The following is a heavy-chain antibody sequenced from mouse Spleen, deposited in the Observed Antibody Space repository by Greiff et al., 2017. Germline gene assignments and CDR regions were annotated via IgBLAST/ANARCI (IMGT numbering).Heavy chain of an antibody. CDR1: GYSFTCYY. V-gene: IGHV1-42*01. Sequence: EVKLVESGPELVKPGASVKISCKASGYSFTCYYMNWVKQSPEKSLEWIGEINPSTGGTTYNQKFKAKATLTVDKSSSTAYMQLKSLTSEDSAVYYCARDYYDGSYDAYWGQGTLVTVSA. CDR3: ARDYYDGSYDAY. CDR2: INPSTGGT. J-gene: IGHJ3*01. D-gene: IGHD1-1*01.